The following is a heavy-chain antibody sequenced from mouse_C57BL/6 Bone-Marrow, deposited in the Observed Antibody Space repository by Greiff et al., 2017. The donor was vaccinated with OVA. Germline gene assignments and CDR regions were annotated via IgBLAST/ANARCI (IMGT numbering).Heavy chain of an antibody. CDR1: GYTFTDYY. J-gene: IGHJ1*03. Sequence: EVQLQQSGPELVKPGASVKISCKASGYTFTDYYMNWVKQSHGKSLEWIGDINPNNGGTSYNQQFKGKATLTVDKSSSTAYMELRSLTSEDSAVYYCARYRYPWYFDVWGTGTTVTVSS. CDR2: INPNNGGT. D-gene: IGHD1-1*01. V-gene: IGHV1-26*01. CDR3: ARYRYPWYFDV.